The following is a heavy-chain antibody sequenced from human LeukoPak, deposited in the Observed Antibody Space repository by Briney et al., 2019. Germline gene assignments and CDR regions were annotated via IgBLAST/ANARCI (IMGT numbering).Heavy chain of an antibody. Sequence: PGGSLRLSCAASGFTFSNAWMNWVRQAPGKGLEWVGRIKSKTDGGTTDYAAPVKGRFTISRDDSKNTLYLQMNSLKTEDTAVYYCTTGEQLVHGYYYYGMDVWGQGTTVTVSS. D-gene: IGHD6-13*01. J-gene: IGHJ6*02. CDR3: TTGEQLVHGYYYYGMDV. CDR1: GFTFSNAW. CDR2: IKSKTDGGTT. V-gene: IGHV3-15*07.